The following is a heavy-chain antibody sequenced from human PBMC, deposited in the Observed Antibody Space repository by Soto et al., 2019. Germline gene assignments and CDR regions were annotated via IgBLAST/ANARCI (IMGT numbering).Heavy chain of an antibody. CDR1: GYTFSNYD. V-gene: IGHV1-8*01. J-gene: IGHJ4*02. D-gene: IGHD3-10*01. CDR3: AKVSRKGSAIDFDY. CDR2: VNPNNGET. Sequence: QVQLVQSGAELKKPGASVKVSCKASGYTFSNYDMNWVRQATGQGPEWIGWVNPNNGETGYAQTFQGRVTLTTDISTTTAYMELTSLRSEDTAIYSCAKVSRKGSAIDFDYWGQGTLITVSS.